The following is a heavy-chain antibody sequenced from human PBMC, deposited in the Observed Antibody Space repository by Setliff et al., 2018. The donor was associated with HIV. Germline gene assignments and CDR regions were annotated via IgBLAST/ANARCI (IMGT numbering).Heavy chain of an antibody. CDR1: GFTFDDYG. D-gene: IGHD2-2*01. V-gene: IGHV3-20*04. CDR3: ARGRVPSDY. CDR2: INWNGGRT. Sequence: GGSLRLSCAASGFTFDDYGMTWVRQAPGKGLEWVSGINWNGGRTGYADSVKGRFTISRDDTKNSLYLQMNSLRVEDTAVYYCARGRVPSDYWGQGTLVTVSS. J-gene: IGHJ4*02.